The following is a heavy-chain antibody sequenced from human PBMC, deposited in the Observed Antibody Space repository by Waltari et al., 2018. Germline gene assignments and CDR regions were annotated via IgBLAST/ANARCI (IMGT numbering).Heavy chain of an antibody. CDR3: HYDFLRSGMDV. J-gene: IGHJ6*02. V-gene: IGHV3-48*01. CDR2: ISSSSSTI. CDR1: GFTFSSYS. D-gene: IGHD3-3*01. Sequence: EVQLVESGGGLVQPGGSLRLSCAASGFTFSSYSMTWVRQAPGKGLEWVSYISSSSSTIYYADSVKGRFTISRDNAKNSLYLQMNSLRAEDTAVYYCHYDFLRSGMDVWGQGTTVTVSS.